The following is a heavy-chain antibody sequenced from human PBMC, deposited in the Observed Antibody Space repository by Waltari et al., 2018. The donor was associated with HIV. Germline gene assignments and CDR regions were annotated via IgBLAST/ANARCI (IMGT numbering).Heavy chain of an antibody. CDR2: IYTSGST. D-gene: IGHD3-16*01. V-gene: IGHV4-4*07. J-gene: IGHJ4*02. Sequence: QVQLQESGPGLVRPSETLSLTCSVSSSSISSYHWNWIRQPAGKGLEWIGRIYTSGSTNYNPSLKRRVTMAVDTSKNQFSLKLSSVTAADTAVYYCARGRLVGRFFDLWGQGTLVTVSS. CDR3: ARGRLVGRFFDL. CDR1: SSSISSYH.